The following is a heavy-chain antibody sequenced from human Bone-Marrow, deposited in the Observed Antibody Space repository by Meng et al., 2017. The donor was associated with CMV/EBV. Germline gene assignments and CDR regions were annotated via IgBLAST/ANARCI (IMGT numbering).Heavy chain of an antibody. V-gene: IGHV3-23*01. CDR1: GFTFTNYG. Sequence: GGSLRLSCAASGFTFTNYGMSWVRQIPGKGLEWVSGISSSGRDTKYADSVRGRFSISRDNSRNTLSLQMNSLRAEDTAVYYCASRDFWSGGFDYWGQGTLVTVSS. CDR3: ASRDFWSGGFDY. J-gene: IGHJ4*02. CDR2: ISSSGRDT. D-gene: IGHD3-3*01.